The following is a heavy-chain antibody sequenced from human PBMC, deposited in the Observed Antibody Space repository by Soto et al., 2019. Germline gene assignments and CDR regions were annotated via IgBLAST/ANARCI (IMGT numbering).Heavy chain of an antibody. Sequence: QVQLVQSGDEEKRPGASVKVSCKASGYTFTSYAMHWVRQAPGQRLEWMGWINADNGNTKYSQKFQGRVTITRDKPASTAYMELSSLRSEHTAVYYCARSIVVVTALDYWGQGTLVTVSS. CDR3: ARSIVVVTALDY. CDR2: INADNGNT. V-gene: IGHV1-3*05. CDR1: GYTFTSYA. D-gene: IGHD2-21*02. J-gene: IGHJ4*02.